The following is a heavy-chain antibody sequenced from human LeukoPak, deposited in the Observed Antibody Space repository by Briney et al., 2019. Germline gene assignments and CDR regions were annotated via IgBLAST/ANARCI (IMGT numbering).Heavy chain of an antibody. Sequence: ASVKVSCKASGYTFTSYGISWVRQAPGQGLEWMGWISAYNGNTNYAQKLQCRVTMTTDTSTSTAYMELRSLRSDDTAVYSCARDTTYYDSSGYYFGFDPWGQGTLVTVSS. D-gene: IGHD3-22*01. CDR1: GYTFTSYG. V-gene: IGHV1-18*01. CDR2: ISAYNGNT. CDR3: ARDTTYYDSSGYYFGFDP. J-gene: IGHJ5*02.